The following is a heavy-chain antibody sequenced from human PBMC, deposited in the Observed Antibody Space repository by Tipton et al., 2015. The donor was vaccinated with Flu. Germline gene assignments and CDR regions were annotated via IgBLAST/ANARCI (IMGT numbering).Heavy chain of an antibody. CDR1: GGSISSYY. CDR2: IYYSGST. J-gene: IGHJ1*01. CDR3: ARDLGVAVAGTGGFQH. Sequence: TLSLTCTVSGGSISSYYWSWIRQPPGKGLEWIGYIYYSGSTNYNPSLKSRATISVDTSKNQFSLQLSSVTAADTAVYYCARDLGVAVAGTGGFQHWGQGTLVTVSS. D-gene: IGHD6-19*01. V-gene: IGHV4-59*01.